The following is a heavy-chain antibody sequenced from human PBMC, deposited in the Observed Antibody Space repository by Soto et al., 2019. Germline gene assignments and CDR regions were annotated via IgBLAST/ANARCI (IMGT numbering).Heavy chain of an antibody. CDR3: ARPPHVFEPFDV. D-gene: IGHD3-16*01. J-gene: IGHJ3*01. V-gene: IGHV3-11*03. CDR2: ISVSGDYK. Sequence: PGGSLRLSCVGSGFNFTDHYMNWVRQAPGKGLEWPSYISVSGDYKNYAGSVQGRFTVSRDNARNSLYLELSSLRVEDTAVYYCARPPHVFEPFDVWGQGSMVTVSS. CDR1: GFNFTDHY.